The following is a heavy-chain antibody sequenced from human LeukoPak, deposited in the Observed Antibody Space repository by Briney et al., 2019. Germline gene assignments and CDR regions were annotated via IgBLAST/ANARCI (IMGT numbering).Heavy chain of an antibody. J-gene: IGHJ4*02. V-gene: IGHV1-69*06. CDR2: IIPIFGTA. D-gene: IGHD5-24*01. CDR1: GGTFSSYA. CDR3: ASGDGYKPHRVGDY. Sequence: ASVKVSCKASGGTFSSYAISWVRQAPGQGLEWMGGIIPIFGTANYAQEFQGRVTITADKSTSTAYMELSSLRSEDTAVYYCASGDGYKPHRVGDYWGQGTLVTVSS.